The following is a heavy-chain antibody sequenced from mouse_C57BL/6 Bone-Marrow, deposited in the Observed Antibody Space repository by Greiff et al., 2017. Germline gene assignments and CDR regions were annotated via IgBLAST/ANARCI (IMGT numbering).Heavy chain of an antibody. CDR1: GYTFTSYW. CDR3: ARWGLRYLDY. CDR2: IHPNSGST. V-gene: IGHV1-64*01. Sequence: QVQLQQSGAELVKPGASVKLSCKASGYTFTSYWMPWVKQRPGQGLEWIGMIHPNSGSTNYNEKFKSKATLTVDKSSSTAYMQLSSLTSEDSAVYYCARWGLRYLDYWGQGTTLTVSS. J-gene: IGHJ2*01. D-gene: IGHD2-13*01.